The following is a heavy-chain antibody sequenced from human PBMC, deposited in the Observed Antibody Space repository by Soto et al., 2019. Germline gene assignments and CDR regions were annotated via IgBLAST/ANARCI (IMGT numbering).Heavy chain of an antibody. J-gene: IGHJ5*02. CDR3: AKPVSIAVAGTSWFDP. V-gene: IGHV3-23*01. CDR1: GFTFSGYS. CDR2: ISGSGGST. D-gene: IGHD6-19*01. Sequence: GGSLILSCGASGFTFSGYSMSWVRQAPGKGLEWVSAISGSGGSTYYADSVKGRFTISRDNSKNTLYLQMNSLRAEDTAVYYCAKPVSIAVAGTSWFDPWGQGTLVTVSS.